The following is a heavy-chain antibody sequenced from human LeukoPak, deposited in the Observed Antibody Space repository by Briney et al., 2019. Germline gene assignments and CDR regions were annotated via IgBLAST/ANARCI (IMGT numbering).Heavy chain of an antibody. CDR1: GFTFDNYN. V-gene: IGHV3-21*01. CDR2: ISSSSTYI. J-gene: IGHJ4*02. Sequence: GGSLRLSCAASGFTFDNYNMNWVRQAPGKGLEWVSSISSSSTYIYYADSVKGRFSISRDNAKNSLYLQMNSLRADDTAVYYCASSHSMAFDYWGQGTLVTVSS. D-gene: IGHD4-11*01. CDR3: ASSHSMAFDY.